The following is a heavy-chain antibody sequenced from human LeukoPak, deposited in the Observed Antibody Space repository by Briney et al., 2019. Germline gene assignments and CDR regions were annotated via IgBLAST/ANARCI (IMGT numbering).Heavy chain of an antibody. CDR1: GGTFSSYA. V-gene: IGHV1-69*13. Sequence: SSVKVSCKASGGTFSSYAISWVRQAPGQGLEWMGGSIPIFGTANYAQKFQGRVTITADESTSTAYMDLSSLTSEDTAVYLCARVWFSSGMVRGVIKSYNWFDPWGQGTLVTVSS. D-gene: IGHD3-10*01. CDR3: ARVWFSSGMVRGVIKSYNWFDP. CDR2: SIPIFGTA. J-gene: IGHJ5*02.